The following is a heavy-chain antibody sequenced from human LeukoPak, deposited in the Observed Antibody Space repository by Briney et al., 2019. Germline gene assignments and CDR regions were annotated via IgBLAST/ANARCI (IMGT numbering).Heavy chain of an antibody. CDR3: ARDPRKYSYGSNFDY. V-gene: IGHV3-53*01. J-gene: IGHJ4*02. D-gene: IGHD5-18*01. CDR2: IYSGGST. Sequence: GGSLRLSCAAYGFFVSNNYISWVRQAPGKGLEWVSVIYSGGSTYYADSVKGRFTISRDNAKNSLYLQMNSLRAEDTAVYYCARDPRKYSYGSNFDYWGQGTLVTVSS. CDR1: GFFVSNNY.